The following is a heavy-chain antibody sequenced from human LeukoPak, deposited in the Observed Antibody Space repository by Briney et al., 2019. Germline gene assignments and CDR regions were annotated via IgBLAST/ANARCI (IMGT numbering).Heavy chain of an antibody. Sequence: PGGSLRLSCAASGFTFHDYYFFWIRQAPGKGLEWVSYITHSATVMYYADSVKGRFTISRDNAKKSVFLQMNSLKAEDTAVYYCAATRYLYYFHYWGQGALVTVSS. CDR2: ITHSATVM. J-gene: IGHJ4*01. V-gene: IGHV3-11*01. D-gene: IGHD2-15*01. CDR3: AATRYLYYFHY. CDR1: GFTFHDYY.